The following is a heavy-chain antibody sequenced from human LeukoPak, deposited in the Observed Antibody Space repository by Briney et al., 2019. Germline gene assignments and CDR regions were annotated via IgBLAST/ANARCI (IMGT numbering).Heavy chain of an antibody. CDR3: ARVGSYYDSSGYLWAFDY. Sequence: PGGSLRLSCAASGFTFDDYGMSWVRQAPGKGLEWVSGINWNGGSTGYADSVKGRFTISRDNSKNTLYLQMNSLRAEDTAVYYCARVGSYYDSSGYLWAFDYWGQGTLVTVSS. V-gene: IGHV3-20*04. CDR2: INWNGGST. J-gene: IGHJ4*02. D-gene: IGHD3-22*01. CDR1: GFTFDDYG.